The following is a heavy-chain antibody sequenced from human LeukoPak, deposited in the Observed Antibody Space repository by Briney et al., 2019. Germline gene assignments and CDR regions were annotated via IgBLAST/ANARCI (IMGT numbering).Heavy chain of an antibody. CDR1: GYNCTSYG. CDR2: ISAYNGNT. V-gene: IGHV1-18*01. CDR3: ARDSALRTRGVPADY. D-gene: IGHD2-2*01. J-gene: IGHJ4*02. Sequence: ASVKVSCKASGYNCTSYGISWVRQAPGQELEWMGWISAYNGNTNYAQKLQRRVTMTTDTSTITAYMELRSLRSDDTAVYYCARDSALRTRGVPADYWGQGTLVTVSS.